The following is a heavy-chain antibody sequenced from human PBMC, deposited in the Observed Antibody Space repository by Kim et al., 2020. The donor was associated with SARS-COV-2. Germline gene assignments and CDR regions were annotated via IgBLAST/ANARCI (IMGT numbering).Heavy chain of an antibody. V-gene: IGHV3-23*01. CDR2: ISGGGGTI. Sequence: GGSLRLSCEASGFSFSDYVMAWVRQAPGKGLQWVSAISGGGGTIYYGDSVKGRFSISRDNSQNSVNLQMDSLRADDTALYYCAKERTFSGIWSAFESWGQGTVVTVSS. J-gene: IGHJ4*02. CDR3: AKERTFSGIWSAFES. D-gene: IGHD5-12*01. CDR1: GFSFSDYV.